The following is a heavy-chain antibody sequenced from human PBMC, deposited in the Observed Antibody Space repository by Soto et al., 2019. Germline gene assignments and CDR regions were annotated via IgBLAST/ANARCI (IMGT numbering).Heavy chain of an antibody. J-gene: IGHJ6*02. V-gene: IGHV4-34*01. D-gene: IGHD3-3*01. CDR1: GGSFSGYY. CDR2: INHSGST. Sequence: LETLSLTCAVYGGSFSGYYWSWIRQPPGKGLEWIGEINHSGSTNYNPSLKSRVTISVDTSKNQFSLKLSSVTAADTAVYYCARNYNYDFWSGYYYYYGMDVWGQGTTVTVSS. CDR3: ARNYNYDFWSGYYYYYGMDV.